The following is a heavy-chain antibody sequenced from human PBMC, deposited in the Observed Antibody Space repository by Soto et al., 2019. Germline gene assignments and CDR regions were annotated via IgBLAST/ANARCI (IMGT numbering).Heavy chain of an antibody. Sequence: SETLSLTCTVSGGSISSGDYYWTWIRQSPGKGLEWIGYIYYTGSTFYSPSLKSRVTISLDTSKNQFSLDMNSVTAADTAVYFCARVSGHNTGYYSVYFMDVWGQGTTVTVSS. CDR3: ARVSGHNTGYYSVYFMDV. CDR2: IYYTGST. D-gene: IGHD1-1*01. V-gene: IGHV4-30-4*01. J-gene: IGHJ6*02. CDR1: GGSISSGDYY.